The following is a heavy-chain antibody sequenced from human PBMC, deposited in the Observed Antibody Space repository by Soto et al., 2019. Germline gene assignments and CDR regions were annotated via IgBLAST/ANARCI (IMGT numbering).Heavy chain of an antibody. D-gene: IGHD3-22*01. V-gene: IGHV1-69*06. J-gene: IGHJ4*02. Sequence: SVKVSCKASGGTFSSYAISWVRQAPGRGLEWMGGIIPIFGTANYAQKFQGRVTITADKSTSTAYMELSSLRSEDTAVYYCARESYYDSSGYQYDYWGQGTLVTVSS. CDR1: GGTFSSYA. CDR3: ARESYYDSSGYQYDY. CDR2: IIPIFGTA.